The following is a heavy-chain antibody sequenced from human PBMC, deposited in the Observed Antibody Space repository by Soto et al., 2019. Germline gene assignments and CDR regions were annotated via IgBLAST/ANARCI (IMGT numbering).Heavy chain of an antibody. V-gene: IGHV3-23*01. J-gene: IGHJ3*02. CDR3: AKDPLTIFGVVIGRGGAFDI. D-gene: IGHD3-3*01. CDR2: ISGSGGST. CDR1: GFTFSSYS. Sequence: GSLRLSCAASGFTFSSYSMNWVRQAPGKGLEWVSAISGSGGSTYYADSVKGRFTISRDNSKNTLYLQMNSLRAEDTAVYYCAKDPLTIFGVVIGRGGAFDIWGQGTMVTVS.